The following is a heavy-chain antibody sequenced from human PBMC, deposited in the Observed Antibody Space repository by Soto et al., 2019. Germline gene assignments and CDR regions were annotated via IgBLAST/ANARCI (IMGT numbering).Heavy chain of an antibody. CDR1: GGSISSDDYC. V-gene: IGHV4-30-4*01. J-gene: IGHJ4*02. D-gene: IGHD3-16*01. CDR2: IYDSGNT. Sequence: QVQLQESGPGLVEPSQTLSLTCTVSGGSISSDDYCWGWIRQSPGKGLEWIGHIYDSGNTYSNPSPTTRVTNSGDTSHNPVALRLSSGTAADTAVYYCARGQIGDQVDYWGQGTPVTVSS. CDR3: ARGQIGDQVDY.